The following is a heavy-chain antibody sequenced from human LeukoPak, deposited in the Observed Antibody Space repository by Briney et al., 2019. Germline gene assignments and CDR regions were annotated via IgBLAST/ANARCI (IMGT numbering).Heavy chain of an antibody. V-gene: IGHV4-38-2*02. J-gene: IGHJ6*03. CDR1: GYSISSGYY. CDR2: IYHSGST. D-gene: IGHD3-3*02. CDR3: ARAFYPGYYSYMAV. Sequence: NSSETLSLTCTVSGYSISSGYYWGWIRQPPGKGLEWIGSIYHSGSTYYNPSLKSRVTISVDTSKNQFSLKLSSVTAADTAVYYCARAFYPGYYSYMAVWGKGTTVTVSS.